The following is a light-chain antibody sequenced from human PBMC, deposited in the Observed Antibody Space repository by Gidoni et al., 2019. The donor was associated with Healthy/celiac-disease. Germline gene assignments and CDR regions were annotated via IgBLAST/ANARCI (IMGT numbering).Light chain of an antibody. V-gene: IGKV1-5*03. CDR2: KAS. Sequence: DIQMTQSPSTLSASVGDRVTITCRASQSISSWLAWYQQKPGNAPKLLLYKASSLESGVPSRFSGSGSGTEVTLTIISLQPDDFATYYCQQYNSYSPTFGQGTKVEIK. J-gene: IGKJ1*01. CDR1: QSISSW. CDR3: QQYNSYSPT.